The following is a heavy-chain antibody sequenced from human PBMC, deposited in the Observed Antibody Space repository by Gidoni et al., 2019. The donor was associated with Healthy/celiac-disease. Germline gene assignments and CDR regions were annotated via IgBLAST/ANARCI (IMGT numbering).Heavy chain of an antibody. J-gene: IGHJ6*02. CDR2: IIPIFGTA. D-gene: IGHD2-2*01. Sequence: QVQLVKSGAEVKKPGSSVKVSCKASGGTFSSYAISWVRQAPGQGLEWMGGIIPIFGTANYAQKFQGRVTITAAESTSTAYMELSSLRSEDTAVYYCARGWDSVVVPAAILHYYYYGMDVWGQGTTVTVSS. CDR1: GGTFSSYA. CDR3: ARGWDSVVVPAAILHYYYYGMDV. V-gene: IGHV1-69*01.